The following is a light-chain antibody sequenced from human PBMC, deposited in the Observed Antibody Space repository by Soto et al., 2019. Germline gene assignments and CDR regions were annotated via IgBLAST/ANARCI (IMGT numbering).Light chain of an antibody. V-gene: IGLV4-69*01. CDR3: QTWDTGIRL. Sequence: QLVLTQSPSASASLGASVKLTCTLSSGHSSYAIAWHQQRPEKGPRFLMKLNSDGSHNKGDGIPDRFSGSSSGAERYLTISSLQSEDEADYYCQTWDTGIRLFGGGTKLTVL. CDR1: SGHSSYA. J-gene: IGLJ2*01. CDR2: LNSDGSH.